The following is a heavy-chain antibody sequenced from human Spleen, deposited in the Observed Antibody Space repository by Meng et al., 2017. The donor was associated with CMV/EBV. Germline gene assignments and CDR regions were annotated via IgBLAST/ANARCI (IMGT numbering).Heavy chain of an antibody. CDR2: ISYDGSNK. D-gene: IGHD3-16*02. CDR1: FSSYA. V-gene: IGHV3-30*04. Sequence: FSSYATHWVRQAPGKGLEWVAVISYDGSNKYYADSVKGRFTISRDNSKNTLYLQMNSLRAEDTAVYYCARGGGYVWGSYRYKEYFQHWGQGTLVTVSS. CDR3: ARGGGYVWGSYRYKEYFQH. J-gene: IGHJ1*01.